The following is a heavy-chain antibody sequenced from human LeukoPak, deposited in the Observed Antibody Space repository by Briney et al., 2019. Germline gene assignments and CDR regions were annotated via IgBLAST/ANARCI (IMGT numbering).Heavy chain of an antibody. D-gene: IGHD3-10*01. V-gene: IGHV3-33*01. J-gene: IGHJ4*02. CDR2: IWYDGSNK. Sequence: PGRSLRLSCAASGFTFSSYGMHWVRQAPGKGLEWVAVIWYDGSNKYYADSVKGRFTISRDNAKNSLYLQMNSLRAEDTAVYYCARDDYGWGSHPYWGQGTLVTVSS. CDR3: ARDDYGWGSHPY. CDR1: GFTFSSYG.